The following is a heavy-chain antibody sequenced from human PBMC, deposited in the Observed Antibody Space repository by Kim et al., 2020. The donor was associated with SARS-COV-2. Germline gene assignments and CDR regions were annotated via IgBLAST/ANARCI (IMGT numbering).Heavy chain of an antibody. CDR2: ISSSSSYI. J-gene: IGHJ3*02. D-gene: IGHD3-9*01. CDR3: ARDLKDYDILTGYYTGGAIEI. CDR1: GFTFSSYS. V-gene: IGHV3-21*01. Sequence: GGSLRLSCAASGFTFSSYSMNWVRQAPGKGLEWVSSISSSSSYIYYADSVKGRFTISRDNAKNSLYLQMNSLRAEDTAVYYCARDLKDYDILTGYYTGGAIEIWGQGTMGTVSS.